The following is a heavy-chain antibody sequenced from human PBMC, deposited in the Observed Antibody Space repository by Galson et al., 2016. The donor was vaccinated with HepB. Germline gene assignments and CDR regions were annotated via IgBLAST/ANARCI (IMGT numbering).Heavy chain of an antibody. J-gene: IGHJ4*02. D-gene: IGHD2-21*02. Sequence: SLRLSCAASGFTFSDYYMSWIRQAPGKGLEWVSYISVTSTYTNYADSVKGRFTVSRANAKNSLYLQMNTLRAEDTAIYYCARDRGSYCGGDCSDYYFDYWGQGTLVTVSS. CDR2: ISVTSTYT. CDR1: GFTFSDYY. V-gene: IGHV3-11*06. CDR3: ARDRGSYCGGDCSDYYFDY.